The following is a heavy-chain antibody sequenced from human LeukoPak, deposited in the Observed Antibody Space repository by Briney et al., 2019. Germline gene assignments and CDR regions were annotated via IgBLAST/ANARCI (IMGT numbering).Heavy chain of an antibody. CDR1: GGSISSGGYY. CDR3: AMITMVRGVGFWFDP. V-gene: IGHV4-31*03. Sequence: SQTLSLTCTVSGGSISSGGYYWSWIRQHPGKGLEWIGYIYYSGSTYYNPFLKSRVTISVDTSKNQFSLKLSSVTAADTAVYYCAMITMVRGVGFWFDPWGQGTLVTVSS. D-gene: IGHD3-10*01. J-gene: IGHJ5*02. CDR2: IYYSGST.